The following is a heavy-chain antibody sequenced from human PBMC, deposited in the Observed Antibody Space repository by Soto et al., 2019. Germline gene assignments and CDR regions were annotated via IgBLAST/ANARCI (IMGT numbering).Heavy chain of an antibody. CDR3: AKRSPYSSGWYSPIFDY. V-gene: IGHV3-23*01. Sequence: GGSLNLSCAASGFRFSDYAMSGVRQAPGKGLEWVSVISESGGSTHYADSVRGRFTVSRDNSKNSLSLRMNSLRDEDTAVYFCAKRSPYSSGWYSPIFDYWGQGALVTVS. D-gene: IGHD6-13*01. J-gene: IGHJ4*02. CDR1: GFRFSDYA. CDR2: ISESGGST.